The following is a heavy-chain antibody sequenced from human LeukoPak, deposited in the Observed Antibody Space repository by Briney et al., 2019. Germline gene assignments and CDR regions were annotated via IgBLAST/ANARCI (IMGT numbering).Heavy chain of an antibody. CDR3: ARDIFPYCGGDCYVDY. J-gene: IGHJ4*02. Sequence: ASVKVSCKASGYTFTGCYMHWVRQAPGQGLEWMGWINPNSGGTNYAQKFQGRVTMTRDTSISTAYMELSRLRSDDTAVYYCARDIFPYCGGDCYVDYWGQGTLVTVSS. CDR1: GYTFTGCY. D-gene: IGHD2-21*02. CDR2: INPNSGGT. V-gene: IGHV1-2*02.